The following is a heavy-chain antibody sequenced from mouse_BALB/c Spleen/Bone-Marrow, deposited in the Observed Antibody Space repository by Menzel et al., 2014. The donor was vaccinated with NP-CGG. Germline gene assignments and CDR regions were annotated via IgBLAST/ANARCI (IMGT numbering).Heavy chain of an antibody. CDR1: GYTFTSYY. Sequence: VMLVESGPELVKPGASVRISCKASGYTFTSYYIHWVKQRPGQGLEWIGWIYLGNVNTKYNEKFKGKATLTADKSSSTAYMQFSSLTSEDSAVYFSASGDYWGQGTTLTDSS. CDR3: ASGDY. CDR2: IYLGNVNT. J-gene: IGHJ2*01. V-gene: IGHV1S56*01.